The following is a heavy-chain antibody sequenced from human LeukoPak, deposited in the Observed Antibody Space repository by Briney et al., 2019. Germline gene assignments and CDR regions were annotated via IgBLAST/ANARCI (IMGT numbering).Heavy chain of an antibody. Sequence: PGGSLRLSCAASGFSVSSNYMSWLRQAPGKGLEWVSVIYSGGSTYYADSVKGRFTISRDNPKNTLYLQMNSLRAEDTAVYYCARDRKGLRYFDWGAFDIWGQGTMVTVSS. CDR1: GFSVSSNY. CDR2: IYSGGST. V-gene: IGHV3-53*01. CDR3: ARDRKGLRYFDWGAFDI. D-gene: IGHD3-9*01. J-gene: IGHJ3*02.